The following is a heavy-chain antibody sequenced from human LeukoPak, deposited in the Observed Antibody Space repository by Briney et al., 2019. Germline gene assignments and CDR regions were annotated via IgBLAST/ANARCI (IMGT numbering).Heavy chain of an antibody. CDR3: ARHIRANNWFDP. CDR2: INYRGGT. CDR1: GDSISSTDYY. V-gene: IGHV4-39*01. D-gene: IGHD1-14*01. J-gene: IGHJ5*02. Sequence: PSETLSLTCTVSGDSISSTDYYWDWIRQPPGKALEWIGDINYRGGTYYKSSLKSRVTMSLDTSKNQLYLRLNSVTAADTGVYYCARHIRANNWFDPWGHGTLVTVSS.